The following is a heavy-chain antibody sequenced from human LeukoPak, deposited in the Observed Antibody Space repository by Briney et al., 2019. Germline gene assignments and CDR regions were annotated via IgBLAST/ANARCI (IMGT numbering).Heavy chain of an antibody. J-gene: IGHJ6*03. Sequence: SETLSLTCTVSGGSISSYYWSWIRQPPGKGLEWIGEINHRGSTNYNPSLKSRVTISVDTSRNSFSPELSSVTAADTAVYYCARTTEGYCSSASCFGFSYSYYMDVWGKGTTVTISS. V-gene: IGHV4-34*01. CDR3: ARTTEGYCSSASCFGFSYSYYMDV. D-gene: IGHD2-2*01. CDR1: GGSISSYY. CDR2: INHRGST.